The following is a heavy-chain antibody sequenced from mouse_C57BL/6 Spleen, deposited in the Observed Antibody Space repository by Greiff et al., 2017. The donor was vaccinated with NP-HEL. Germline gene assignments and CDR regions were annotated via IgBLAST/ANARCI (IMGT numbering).Heavy chain of an antibody. CDR2: ISNLAYSI. J-gene: IGHJ4*01. Sequence: DVKLVESGGGLVQPGGSLKLSCAASGFTFSDYGMAWVRQAPRKGPEWVAFISNLAYSIYYADTVTGRFTISRENAKHTLYLEMSSLRSEDTAMYYCAIHGYDYAMDYWGQGTSVTVSS. CDR3: AIHGYDYAMDY. CDR1: GFTFSDYG. V-gene: IGHV5-15*01. D-gene: IGHD2-2*01.